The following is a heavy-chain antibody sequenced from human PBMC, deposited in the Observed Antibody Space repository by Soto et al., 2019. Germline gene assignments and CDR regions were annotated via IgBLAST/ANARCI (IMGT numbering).Heavy chain of an antibody. D-gene: IGHD3-16*02. CDR2: MSGSSSTT. J-gene: IGHJ4*02. CDR1: GLTFSNYA. CDR3: AKNKARELPRVIAF. Sequence: EVRLLESGGGLVKPGGSLRLSCATSGLTFSNYAMSWVRQAPGGGLEWVSSMSGSSSTTYYADSVRGRFTISRDSSKNKLYIQMGSERDGDTAVDSCAKNKARELPRVIAFWGQGTLVTVSS. V-gene: IGHV3-23*01.